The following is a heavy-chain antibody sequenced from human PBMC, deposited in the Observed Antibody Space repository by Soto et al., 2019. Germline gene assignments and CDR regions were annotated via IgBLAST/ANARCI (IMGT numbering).Heavy chain of an antibody. V-gene: IGHV1-18*01. CDR1: GYTFTSYG. D-gene: IGHD2-2*01. CDR2: ISAYNGNT. J-gene: IGHJ6*02. CDR3: ARDGCSSTSCSGFYYYYYGMDV. Sequence: QVQLVQSGAEVKKPGASVKVSCKASGYTFTSYGISWVRQAPGQGLEWMGWISAYNGNTNYAQKLQGRVTMTTDTSTSTADMELRSLRSDDTAVYYCARDGCSSTSCSGFYYYYYGMDVWGQGTTVTVSS.